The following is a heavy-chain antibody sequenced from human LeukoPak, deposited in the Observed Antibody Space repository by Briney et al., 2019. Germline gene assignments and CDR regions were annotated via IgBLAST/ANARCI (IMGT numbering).Heavy chain of an antibody. CDR3: ARGGWLRPFDY. CDR1: GGSFSGYY. J-gene: IGHJ4*02. D-gene: IGHD5-12*01. Sequence: TSETLSLTCAVYGGSFSGYYWSWIRQPPGKGLEWIGEINHGGSTNYNPSLKSRVTISVDTSKNQFSLKLSSVTAADTAVYYCARGGWLRPFDYWGQGTLVTVSS. V-gene: IGHV4-34*01. CDR2: INHGGST.